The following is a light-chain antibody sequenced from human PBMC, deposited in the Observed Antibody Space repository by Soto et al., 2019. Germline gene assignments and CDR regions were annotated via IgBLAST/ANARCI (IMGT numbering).Light chain of an antibody. CDR2: GAS. J-gene: IGKJ1*01. Sequence: DIQMTQSPSSLSASVGDRVTITCRTSQSISGFLNWYQQRPGKAPKLMIYGASSLQSGVPSRFSGSGSGTDFTLTISSLQPEDFATYYCQQGYSAPPTFGQETKVDIK. V-gene: IGKV1-39*01. CDR1: QSISGF. CDR3: QQGYSAPPT.